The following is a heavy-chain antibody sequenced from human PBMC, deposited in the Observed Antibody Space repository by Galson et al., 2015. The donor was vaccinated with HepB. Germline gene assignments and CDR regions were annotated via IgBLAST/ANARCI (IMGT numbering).Heavy chain of an antibody. J-gene: IGHJ4*02. D-gene: IGHD5-12*01. CDR3: AKTLRGYSGSVFDY. CDR2: ISYDGSNK. CDR1: GFTFSSYG. V-gene: IGHV3-30*18. Sequence: SLRLSCAASGFTFSSYGMHWVRQAPDKGLEWVAAISYDGSNKYYADSVKGRFTISRDNSKNTLYLQMNSLRAEDTAVYYCAKTLRGYSGSVFDYWGQGTLVTVSS.